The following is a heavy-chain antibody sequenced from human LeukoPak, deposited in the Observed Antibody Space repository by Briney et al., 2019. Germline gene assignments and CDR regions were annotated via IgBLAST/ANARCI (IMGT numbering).Heavy chain of an antibody. Sequence: KPSETLSLTCTVSGGSISSGSYYWSWIRQPAGKGLEWIGRIYTSGSTNYNPSLKSRVTISVDTSKNQFSLKLSSVTAADTAVYYCARIPGQWLPTREYYMDVWGKGTTVTVSS. CDR1: GGSISSGSYY. D-gene: IGHD6-19*01. V-gene: IGHV4-61*02. CDR3: ARIPGQWLPTREYYMDV. J-gene: IGHJ6*03. CDR2: IYTSGST.